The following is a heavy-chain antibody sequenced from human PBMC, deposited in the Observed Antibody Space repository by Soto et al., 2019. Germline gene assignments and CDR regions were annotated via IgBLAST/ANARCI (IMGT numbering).Heavy chain of an antibody. CDR1: GGSFSCYY. D-gene: IGHD6-6*01. CDR2: INHSGST. Sequence: PSETLSLTCAVYGGSFSCYYWSWIRQPPGKGLEWVGEINHSGSTNYNPSLKSRVTISVDTSKNQFSLKLSSVTAADTAGYYCARGDSSSPYYYYGVDVWGQGTTVTVSS. CDR3: ARGDSSSPYYYYGVDV. J-gene: IGHJ6*02. V-gene: IGHV4-34*01.